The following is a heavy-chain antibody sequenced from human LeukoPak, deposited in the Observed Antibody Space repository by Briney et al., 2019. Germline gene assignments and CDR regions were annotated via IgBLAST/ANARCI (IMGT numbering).Heavy chain of an antibody. CDR1: GYTFTGYY. V-gene: IGHV1-2*02. J-gene: IGHJ5*02. CDR2: INPNSGGT. CDR3: ARGSNWGWNWFDP. Sequence: SVKVSCKASGYTFTGYYLHWVRQAPGQGLEWMGWINPNSGGTNYAQKFQGRVTMTRDTSITTAYMELSRLTSDDTAVYYCARGSNWGWNWFDPWGQGTLVTVSS. D-gene: IGHD7-27*01.